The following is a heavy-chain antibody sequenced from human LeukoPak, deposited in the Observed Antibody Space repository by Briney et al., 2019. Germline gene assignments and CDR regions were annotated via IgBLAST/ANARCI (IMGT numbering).Heavy chain of an antibody. CDR3: ARARSGYDSLDY. D-gene: IGHD5-12*01. J-gene: IGHJ4*02. Sequence: GGSLRLSCAASGFTFSTYAMGWVRQAPGKGLEWVSYISSSSSYTNYADSVKGRFTISRDNAKNSLYLQMNSLRAEDTAVYYCARARSGYDSLDYWGQGTLVTVSP. CDR1: GFTFSTYA. V-gene: IGHV3-11*06. CDR2: ISSSSSYT.